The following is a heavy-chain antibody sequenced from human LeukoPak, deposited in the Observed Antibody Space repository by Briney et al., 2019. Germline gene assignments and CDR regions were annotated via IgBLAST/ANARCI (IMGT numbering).Heavy chain of an antibody. CDR2: IYHSGST. CDR1: GYSISSGYY. D-gene: IGHD6-25*01. Sequence: SETLSLTCTVSGYSISSGYYWGWIRQPPGKGLEWIGSIYHSGSTYYNPSLKSRVTISVDTSKNQFSPKLSSVTAADTAVYYCAAATSYYYYYMDVWGKGTTVTVSS. CDR3: AAATSYYYYYMDV. J-gene: IGHJ6*03. V-gene: IGHV4-38-2*02.